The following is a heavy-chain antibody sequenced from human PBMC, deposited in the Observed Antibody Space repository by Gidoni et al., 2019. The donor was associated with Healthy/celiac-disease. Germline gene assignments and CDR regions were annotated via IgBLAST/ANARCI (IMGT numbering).Heavy chain of an antibody. Sequence: QVQLVESGVGVVQPGRSLRLSCAASGFTFSSYAMHWVRQAPGKGLEWVAVISYDGSNKYYADSVKGRFTISRDNSKNTLYLQMNSLRAEDTAVYYCARDPGNLMGSFDYWGQGTLVTVS. CDR3: ARDPGNLMGSFDY. CDR2: ISYDGSNK. V-gene: IGHV3-30-3*01. D-gene: IGHD2-8*01. CDR1: GFTFSSYA. J-gene: IGHJ4*02.